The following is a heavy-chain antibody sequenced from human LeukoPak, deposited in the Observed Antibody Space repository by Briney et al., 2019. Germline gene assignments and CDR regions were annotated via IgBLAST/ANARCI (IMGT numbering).Heavy chain of an antibody. CDR2: IYSSGT. J-gene: IGHJ4*02. Sequence: SETLSLTCTVSDGSISSYYWTWIRQPAGKGLEWIGRIYSSGTTYNPSLESRVAMSLDTSKKQFSLNLSSVTAADTAVYYCARGGYYALGTHDYWGQGTLVTVSS. V-gene: IGHV4-4*07. CDR1: DGSISSYY. D-gene: IGHD3-3*01. CDR3: ARGGYYALGTHDY.